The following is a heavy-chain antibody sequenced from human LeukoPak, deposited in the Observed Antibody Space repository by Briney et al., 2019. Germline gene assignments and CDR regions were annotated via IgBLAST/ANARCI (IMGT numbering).Heavy chain of an antibody. CDR2: IHPGTGDT. CDR1: GHTFTTYY. CDR3: ASYASGYNWLRV. D-gene: IGHD1-1*01. J-gene: IGHJ4*02. Sequence: VASVRVSCKASGHTFTTYYIHWVRQAPGQGLEWMGWIHPGTGDTNYAQKLQDRVTVTRDTSIATAYMDLIRLTSDDTAVYYCASYASGYNWLRVWGQGTLVTVSS. V-gene: IGHV1-2*02.